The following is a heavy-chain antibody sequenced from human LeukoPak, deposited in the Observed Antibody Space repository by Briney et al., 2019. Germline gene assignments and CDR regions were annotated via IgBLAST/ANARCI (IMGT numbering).Heavy chain of an antibody. J-gene: IGHJ3*02. CDR3: ARIRDGYNDAYDI. D-gene: IGHD5-24*01. V-gene: IGHV1-46*01. CDR2: INPSGGNT. CDR1: GYTFTSYY. Sequence: GASVKVSCKASGYTFTSYYMHWVRQAPGQGLEWMGIINPSGGNTNYAQKFQGRVTMTRDTSTSTVYMGLSSLRSEDTAVYYCARIRDGYNDAYDIWGQGTMVTVSS.